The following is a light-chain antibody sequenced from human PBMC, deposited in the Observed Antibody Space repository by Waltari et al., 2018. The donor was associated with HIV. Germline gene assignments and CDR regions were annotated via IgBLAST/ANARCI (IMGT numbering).Light chain of an antibody. CDR3: QQYGGSFT. CDR1: QNVNSSH. V-gene: IGKV3-20*01. J-gene: IGKJ3*01. CDR2: GAS. Sequence: EIILTQSPGALSLSPGERATLSCRASQNVNSSHLAWYQQKPGQPPRLFIFGASSRAAGIPDRFSGSGSGTDFTLTISRLEPEDFAVYYCQQYGGSFTFGPGTKVNIK.